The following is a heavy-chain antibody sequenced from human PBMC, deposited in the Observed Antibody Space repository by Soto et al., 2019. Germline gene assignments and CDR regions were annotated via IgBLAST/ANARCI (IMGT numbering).Heavy chain of an antibody. Sequence: SETLSLTCTVSGGSISSGDYYWSWIRQPPGKGLEWIGYIYYSGSTYYNPSLKSRVTISVDTSKNQFSLKLSSVAAADTAVYYCARAPPTNYYYYGMDVWGQGTTVTVSS. CDR2: IYYSGST. V-gene: IGHV4-30-4*01. CDR1: GGSISSGDYY. D-gene: IGHD2-2*01. J-gene: IGHJ6*02. CDR3: ARAPPTNYYYYGMDV.